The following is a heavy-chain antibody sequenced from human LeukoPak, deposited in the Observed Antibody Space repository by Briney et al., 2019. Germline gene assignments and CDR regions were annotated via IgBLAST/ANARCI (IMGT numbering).Heavy chain of an antibody. CDR1: GGSISSGGYY. CDR3: AREPIYDFWSGEAGY. V-gene: IGHV4-30-4*01. Sequence: SETLSLTCTVSGGSISSGGYYWSWIRQPPGKGLEWIGYIYYSGSTYYNPSLKSRVTISVDTSKNQFSLKLSSVTAADTAVYYCAREPIYDFWSGEAGYWGQGTLVTVSS. CDR2: IYYSGST. J-gene: IGHJ4*02. D-gene: IGHD3-3*01.